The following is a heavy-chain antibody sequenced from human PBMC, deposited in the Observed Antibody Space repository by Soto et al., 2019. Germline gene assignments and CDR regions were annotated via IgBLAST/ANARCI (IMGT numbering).Heavy chain of an antibody. CDR3: TRDRGSRGYYYYYMDV. J-gene: IGHJ6*03. CDR2: IRSKAYGGTT. D-gene: IGHD3-10*01. CDR1: GFTFGDYA. V-gene: IGHV3-49*03. Sequence: GGSLRLSCTASGFTFGDYAMSWFRQAPGKGLEWVGFIRSKAYGGTTEYAASVKGRFTISRDDSKSIAYLQMNSLKTEDTAVYYFTRDRGSRGYYYYYMDVWGKGTTVTVSS.